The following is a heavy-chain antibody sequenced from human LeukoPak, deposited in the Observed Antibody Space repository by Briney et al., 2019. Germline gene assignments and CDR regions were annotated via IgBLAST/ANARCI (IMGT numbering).Heavy chain of an antibody. Sequence: GASVKVSCKASGYTFTGYYMHWVRQAPGQGLEWMGWINPNSGGTNYAQKFHGRVTMTRDTSIFTAYMELSRLRSDDTAVYYCARGRPTNYYDTSGCYFGGQGTLVTVSS. CDR2: INPNSGGT. CDR3: ARGRPTNYYDTSGCYF. V-gene: IGHV1-2*02. CDR1: GYTFTGYY. J-gene: IGHJ4*02. D-gene: IGHD3-22*01.